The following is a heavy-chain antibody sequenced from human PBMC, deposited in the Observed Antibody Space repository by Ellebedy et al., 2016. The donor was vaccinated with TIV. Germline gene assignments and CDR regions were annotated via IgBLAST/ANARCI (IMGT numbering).Heavy chain of an antibody. D-gene: IGHD5-12*01. J-gene: IGHJ3*02. CDR1: GYTFTAYY. V-gene: IGHV1-2*02. CDR3: ARDGIYTTDYDAFDI. CDR2: ISPNSGGT. Sequence: ASVKVSCKASGYTFTAYYLHWVRQAPGQGLEWMGWISPNSGGTSYAQKFQGRVTMTRDTSINTVYMDLSGLTSDDTAVYYCARDGIYTTDYDAFDIWGQGTMVTVSS.